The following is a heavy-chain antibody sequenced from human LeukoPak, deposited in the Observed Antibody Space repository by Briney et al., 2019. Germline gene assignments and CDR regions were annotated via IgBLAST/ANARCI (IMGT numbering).Heavy chain of an antibody. CDR3: ARVKYYYGSGSYHPGLPADY. Sequence: KPSESLSLTCTVSGGSISSYYWSWIREPPGKGLEWMGYIYYSGSTNYNPYLKSRVTISVDTSKNQFSLKLSSVTAADTAVYYCARVKYYYGSGSYHPGLPADYWGQGTLVTVSS. J-gene: IGHJ4*02. V-gene: IGHV4-59*01. CDR2: IYYSGST. D-gene: IGHD3-10*01. CDR1: GGSISSYY.